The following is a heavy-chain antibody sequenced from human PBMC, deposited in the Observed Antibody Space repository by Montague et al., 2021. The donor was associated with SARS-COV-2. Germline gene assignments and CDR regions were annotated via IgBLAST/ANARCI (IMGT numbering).Heavy chain of an antibody. CDR2: TYSSGST. Sequence: SETLSLTCTVSGDSISGSSYYWGWIRQPPGKALEWIGSTYSSGSTYYHPSLRSRVTISVDTSKNQFSLMLSSVTAADTAVYYCASETGRHQPHPAYWGQGILVTVSS. D-gene: IGHD2-2*01. V-gene: IGHV4-39*01. CDR3: ASETGRHQPHPAY. CDR1: GDSISGSSYY. J-gene: IGHJ4*02.